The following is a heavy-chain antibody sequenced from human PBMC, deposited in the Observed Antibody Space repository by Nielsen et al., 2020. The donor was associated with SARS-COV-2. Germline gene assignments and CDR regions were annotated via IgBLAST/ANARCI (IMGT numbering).Heavy chain of an antibody. J-gene: IGHJ4*02. V-gene: IGHV1-69*13. CDR1: GGTFGSHG. Sequence: SVKVSCKASGGTFGSHGVTWVRQAPGQGLEWMEGILPIFGATNYAQKFQGRVTITADESTSTAYMELSSLRSEDTAVYYCAREYDLSSSWYEPLGYWGQGTLVTVSS. CDR2: ILPIFGAT. CDR3: AREYDLSSSWYEPLGY. D-gene: IGHD6-13*01.